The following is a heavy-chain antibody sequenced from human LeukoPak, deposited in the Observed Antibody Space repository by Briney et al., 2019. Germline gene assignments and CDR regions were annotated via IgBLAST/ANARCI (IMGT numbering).Heavy chain of an antibody. D-gene: IGHD2-15*01. Sequence: GGSLRLSCAASGFTFSSCSMNWVRQAPGKGLEWVSSISRSSSHIYYADSVKGRFTISRDNARNSLYLEMNSLRAEDTAVYYCASQISGYCSGGSCYSRDYWGQGTLVTVSS. V-gene: IGHV3-21*01. CDR1: GFTFSSCS. CDR2: ISRSSSHI. J-gene: IGHJ4*02. CDR3: ASQISGYCSGGSCYSRDY.